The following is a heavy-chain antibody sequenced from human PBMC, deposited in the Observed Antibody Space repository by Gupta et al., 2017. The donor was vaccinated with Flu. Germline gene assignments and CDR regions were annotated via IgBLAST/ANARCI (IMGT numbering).Heavy chain of an antibody. CDR3: AAEGDDYGDLP. J-gene: IGHJ5*02. Sequence: SWIRQPPGKGLEWIGYIYYSGSTNYNPSLKSRVTISVDTSKNQFSLKLSSVTAADTAVYYCAAEGDDYGDLPWGQGTLVTVSS. CDR2: IYYSGST. D-gene: IGHD4-17*01. V-gene: IGHV4-59*01.